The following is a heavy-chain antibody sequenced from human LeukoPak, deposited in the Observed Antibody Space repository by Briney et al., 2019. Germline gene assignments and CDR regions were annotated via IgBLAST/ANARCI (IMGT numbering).Heavy chain of an antibody. CDR1: GGSISSYY. J-gene: IGHJ5*02. Sequence: PSETLSLTCTVSGGSISSYYWSWIRQPAGKGLEWIGRIYTSGSTNYNPSLKSRVTMSVDTSKNQFSLKLSSVTAADTAVYYCARFIAVAGTFRNWFDPWGQGTLVTVS. CDR3: ARFIAVAGTFRNWFDP. D-gene: IGHD6-19*01. V-gene: IGHV4-4*07. CDR2: IYTSGST.